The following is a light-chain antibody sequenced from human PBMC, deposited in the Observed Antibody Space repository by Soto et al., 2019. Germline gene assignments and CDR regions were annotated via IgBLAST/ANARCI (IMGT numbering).Light chain of an antibody. J-gene: IGKJ5*01. CDR1: QSVSSK. CDR3: QQYNNWPPIT. Sequence: EIVMTQSPSTRSVSPGERATLSCRASQSVSSKLAWYQQKPGQAPRLLIYGASTRATGIPARFSGSGSGTEFTLTISSLQSEDFAVYYCQQYNNWPPITFGQGTRLEIK. CDR2: GAS. V-gene: IGKV3D-15*01.